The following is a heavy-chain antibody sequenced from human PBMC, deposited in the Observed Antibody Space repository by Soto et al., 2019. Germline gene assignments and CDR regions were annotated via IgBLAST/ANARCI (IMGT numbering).Heavy chain of an antibody. D-gene: IGHD3-16*02. J-gene: IGHJ4*02. Sequence: GGSLRLSCSASGFTFSSYAMHWVRQAPGKGLQYVSAISSNGGSTYYADSVKGRLTISRDNSKNTLYLQVSSLRLEDTAVYYCVRGPYRDATHYCDYWGQGALVTVSS. CDR3: VRGPYRDATHYCDY. CDR2: ISSNGGST. CDR1: GFTFSSYA. V-gene: IGHV3-64D*06.